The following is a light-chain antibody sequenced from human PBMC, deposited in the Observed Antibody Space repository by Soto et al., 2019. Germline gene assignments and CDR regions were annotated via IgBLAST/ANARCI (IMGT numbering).Light chain of an antibody. J-gene: IGKJ2*01. V-gene: IGKV3-15*01. Sequence: EIVMTQSPATLSLSPGERATLSCGASQSVSSRLAWYQQKPGQAPRLLIYDASTRATGIPARFSGSGSGTEFTLTISSLQSEDFVLYYCQQYKNWPPEYTFGQGTKLEIK. CDR3: QQYKNWPPEYT. CDR2: DAS. CDR1: QSVSSR.